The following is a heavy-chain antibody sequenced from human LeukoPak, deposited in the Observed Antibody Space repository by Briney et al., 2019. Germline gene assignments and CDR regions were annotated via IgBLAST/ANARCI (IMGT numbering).Heavy chain of an antibody. D-gene: IGHD6-6*01. Sequence: GGSLRLSCAASEFSIRLNYMTWVRQAPGKGLEWVSIVYSGGDKYYADSVKGRFTISRDNAKNSLYLQMNSLRAEDTAVYYCAREYSSSTGKASDYWGQGTLVTVSS. CDR1: EFSIRLNY. J-gene: IGHJ4*02. CDR3: AREYSSSTGKASDY. V-gene: IGHV3-53*01. CDR2: VYSGGDK.